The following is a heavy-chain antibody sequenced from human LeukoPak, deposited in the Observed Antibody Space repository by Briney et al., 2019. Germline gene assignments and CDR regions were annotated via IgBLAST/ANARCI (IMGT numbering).Heavy chain of an antibody. D-gene: IGHD2-15*01. V-gene: IGHV4-59*02. CDR3: ARRRVVVADRPNSFYYYIDV. CDR1: GDSVTSFY. Sequence: SETLSLTCSVSGDSVTSFYWSWIRQTPGKGLEWIGYVYSRGSTTYNPSLRSRTTISVDTSQNQFSLYLSSVTAADTAVYDRARRRVVVADRPNSFYYYIDVWGKGTTVAVSS. CDR2: VYSRGST. J-gene: IGHJ6*03.